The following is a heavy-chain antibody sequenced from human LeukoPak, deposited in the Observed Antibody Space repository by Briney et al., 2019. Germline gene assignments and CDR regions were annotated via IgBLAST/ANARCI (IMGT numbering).Heavy chain of an antibody. D-gene: IGHD1-26*01. CDR3: ARDWGGSYGYFDY. J-gene: IGHJ4*02. Sequence: PGGSLRLSCAASGFTFDDYGMSWVRQAPGKGLEWVSGINWNGGSTGYADSVKDRFTISGDNAKNSLYLQMNSLRAEDTALYYCARDWGGSYGYFDYWGQGTLVTVSS. V-gene: IGHV3-20*04. CDR2: INWNGGST. CDR1: GFTFDDYG.